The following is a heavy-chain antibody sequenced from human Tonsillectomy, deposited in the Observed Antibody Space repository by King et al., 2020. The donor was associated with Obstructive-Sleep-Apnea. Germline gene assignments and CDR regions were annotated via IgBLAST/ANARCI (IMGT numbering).Heavy chain of an antibody. V-gene: IGHV3-43D*03. CDR3: AKAARDTRLDY. CDR1: GFTFDAYA. J-gene: IGHJ4*02. CDR2: ISWDGGST. D-gene: IGHD2-15*01. Sequence: VQLVESGGVVVQPGESLRLSCAASGFTFDAYAMHWVRQAPGKGLEWVSLISWDGGSTYYADSVKGRFTISRDNSKNSLYLQMNSLRAEDTALYYCAKAARDTRLDYWGQGTLVTVSS.